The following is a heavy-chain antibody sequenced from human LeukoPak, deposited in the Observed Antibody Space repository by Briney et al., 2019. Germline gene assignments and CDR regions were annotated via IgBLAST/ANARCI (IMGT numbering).Heavy chain of an antibody. CDR3: ARGLQH. J-gene: IGHJ1*01. CDR1: GGSFSGYY. Sequence: SETLSLTCAVYGGSFSGYYWSWIRQPPGKGLEWIGEINHSGSTNYNPSLKSRVTISVDTSKNQSSLKLSSVTAADTAVYYCARGLQHWGQGTLVTVSS. CDR2: INHSGST. V-gene: IGHV4-34*01.